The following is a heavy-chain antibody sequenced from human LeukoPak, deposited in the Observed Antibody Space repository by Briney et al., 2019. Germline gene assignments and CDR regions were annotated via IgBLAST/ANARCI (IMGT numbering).Heavy chain of an antibody. CDR1: GGSFSGYY. D-gene: IGHD3-10*01. Sequence: SETLSLTCAVYGGSFSGYYWSWIRQPPGKGLEWIGEINQSGRTNYNPSLKSRVTMSLDTSKNQFSLKLSSVTAADTAVYYCAREGYGSGSYFFDYWGQGTLVTVSS. CDR2: INQSGRT. J-gene: IGHJ4*02. CDR3: AREGYGSGSYFFDY. V-gene: IGHV4-34*01.